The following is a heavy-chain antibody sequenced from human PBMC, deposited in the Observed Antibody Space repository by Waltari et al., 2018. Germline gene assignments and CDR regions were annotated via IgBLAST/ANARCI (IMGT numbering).Heavy chain of an antibody. CDR2: IVVGGGNT. CDR1: GFTFTSSA. V-gene: IGHV1-58*02. D-gene: IGHD6-19*01. J-gene: IGHJ6*02. Sequence: QLQLVQSGPEVKKPGTSVKVSCKASGFTFTSSAMQWVRQARGQRLEWIGWIVVGGGNTNYAQKFQERVTITRDMSTSTAYMELSSLRSEDTAVYYCAAAGYGSGWTGDYYYYYGMYVWGQGTTVTVSS. CDR3: AAAGYGSGWTGDYYYYYGMYV.